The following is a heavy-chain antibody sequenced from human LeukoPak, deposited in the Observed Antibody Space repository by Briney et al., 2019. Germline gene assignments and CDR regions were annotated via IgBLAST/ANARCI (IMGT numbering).Heavy chain of an antibody. CDR1: GFTFSSYS. D-gene: IGHD6-13*01. CDR2: ISSSSSYI. CDR3: ARVGIAAAATTAFDI. V-gene: IGHV3-21*01. Sequence: GGSLRLSCAASGFTFSSYSMNWVRQAPGKGLEWVSSISSSSSYIYYADSVKGRFTISRDNAKNSLYLQMNSLRAEHTAVYYCARVGIAAAATTAFDIWGQGTMVTVSS. J-gene: IGHJ3*02.